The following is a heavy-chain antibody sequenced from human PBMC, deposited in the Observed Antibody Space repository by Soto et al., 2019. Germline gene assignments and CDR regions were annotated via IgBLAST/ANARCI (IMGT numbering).Heavy chain of an antibody. J-gene: IGHJ1*01. CDR3: ARVSIVVVPAAIGYFQH. CDR2: INPNSGGT. V-gene: IGHV1-2*02. D-gene: IGHD2-2*01. CDR1: GYTFTGYY. Sequence: QVQLVQSGAEVKKPGASVKVSCKASGYTFTGYYMHWVRQAPGQGLEWMGWINPNSGGTNYAQKFQGRVTMTRDTSISTAYMELSRLRSDVTAVYYCARVSIVVVPAAIGYFQHWGQGTLVTVSS.